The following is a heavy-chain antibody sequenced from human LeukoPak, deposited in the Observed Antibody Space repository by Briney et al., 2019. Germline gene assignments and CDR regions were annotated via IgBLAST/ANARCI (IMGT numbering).Heavy chain of an antibody. CDR3: ARGGSGYSYGEFGY. V-gene: IGHV3-74*01. CDR2: IHTDGSST. CDR1: GFTFRNYW. J-gene: IGHJ4*02. D-gene: IGHD5-18*01. Sequence: GGSLRLSCAASGFTFRNYWMHWIRQAPGKELVWVSRIHTDGSSTNYADSVKGRFTISRDNAKNTLYLQMNSLSAEDTGVYYCARGGSGYSYGEFGYWGQGTLVTVYS.